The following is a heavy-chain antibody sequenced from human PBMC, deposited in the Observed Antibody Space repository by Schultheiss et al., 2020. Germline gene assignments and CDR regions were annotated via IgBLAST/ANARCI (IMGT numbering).Heavy chain of an antibody. Sequence: GGSLRLSCAASGLIVSTNYMSWVRQAPGKGLEWVANIKQDGSEKYYVDSVKGRFTISRDNAKNSLYLQMNSLRAEDTAVYYCASVVGYCSSTSCYNWFDPWGQGTLVTVSS. J-gene: IGHJ5*02. CDR1: GLIVSTNY. D-gene: IGHD2-2*01. CDR3: ASVVGYCSSTSCYNWFDP. V-gene: IGHV3-7*01. CDR2: IKQDGSEK.